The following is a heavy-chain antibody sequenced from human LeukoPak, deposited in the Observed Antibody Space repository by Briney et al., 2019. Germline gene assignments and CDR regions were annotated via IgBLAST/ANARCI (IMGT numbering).Heavy chain of an antibody. CDR2: IYYSGST. Sequence: SETLSLTCTVSGGSISSYYWSWIRQPPGKGLEWIGYIYYSGSTNYNPSLKSRVTISVDTSKNQFSLKLSSVTAADTAVYYCAREPIYCSTTSCNYYFDCWSQGTLVTVSS. D-gene: IGHD2-2*01. CDR3: AREPIYCSTTSCNYYFDC. CDR1: GGSISSYY. V-gene: IGHV4-59*01. J-gene: IGHJ4*02.